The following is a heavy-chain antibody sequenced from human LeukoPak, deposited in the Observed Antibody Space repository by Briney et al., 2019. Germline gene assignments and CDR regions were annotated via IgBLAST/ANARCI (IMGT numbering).Heavy chain of an antibody. Sequence: SETLSLTCTVSGGSISSSTYYWAWIRQPPGKGLEWIASIYYSGSTNYNPSLKSRVTISADTSKNQFSLKLNSVTAADTAVYYCARIRIAVAGTRLFDPWGQGTLVTVSS. CDR1: GGSISSSTYY. V-gene: IGHV4-39*07. CDR3: ARIRIAVAGTRLFDP. J-gene: IGHJ5*02. CDR2: IYYSGST. D-gene: IGHD6-19*01.